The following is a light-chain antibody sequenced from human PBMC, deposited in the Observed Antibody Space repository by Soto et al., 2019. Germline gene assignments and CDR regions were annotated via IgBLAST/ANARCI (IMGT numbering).Light chain of an antibody. CDR2: WAS. CDR1: QNILFSSNNRNY. V-gene: IGKV4-1*01. Sequence: DIVMTQTPDSLAVSLGERATINCKSSQNILFSSNNRNYLAWYQRKPGQPPKLLIYWASTRESGVPDRFSGSGSGTDFTLTISSLQAEDVAVYYCQQYYSTPRTFGQGTKVDIK. CDR3: QQYYSTPRT. J-gene: IGKJ1*01.